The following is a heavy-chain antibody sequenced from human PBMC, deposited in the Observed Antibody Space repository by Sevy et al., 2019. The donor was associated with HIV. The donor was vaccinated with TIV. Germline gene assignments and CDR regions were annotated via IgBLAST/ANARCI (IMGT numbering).Heavy chain of an antibody. Sequence: GGSLRLSCVASGFPFTSYSMNWVRQAPGKGLEWISYITSTGDTIFYADSVKGRFTISRDNAKNSLYLQMNSLRADDTAVYYCATMDPSPAYFDYWGQGTLVTVSS. V-gene: IGHV3-48*01. CDR2: ITSTGDTI. CDR1: GFPFTSYS. J-gene: IGHJ4*02. CDR3: ATMDPSPAYFDY.